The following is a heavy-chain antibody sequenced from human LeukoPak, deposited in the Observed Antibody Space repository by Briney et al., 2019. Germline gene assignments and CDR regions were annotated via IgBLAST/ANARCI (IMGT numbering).Heavy chain of an antibody. CDR3: ARDRPIGAFDI. V-gene: IGHV3-21*01. Sequence: GGSLRLSCAASGFTFSSYWMNWVRQAPGKGLEWVSSISSSSSYIYYADSVKGRFTISRDNAKNSLYLQMNSLRAEDTAVYYCARDRPIGAFDIWGQGTMVTVSS. J-gene: IGHJ3*02. CDR2: ISSSSSYI. CDR1: GFTFSSYW. D-gene: IGHD6-6*01.